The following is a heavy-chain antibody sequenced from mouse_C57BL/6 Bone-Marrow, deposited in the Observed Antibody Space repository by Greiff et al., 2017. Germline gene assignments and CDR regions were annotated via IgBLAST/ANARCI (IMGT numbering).Heavy chain of an antibody. J-gene: IGHJ2*01. D-gene: IGHD1-1*01. V-gene: IGHV14-2*01. Sequence: EVQLVESGAELVKPGASVKLSCTASGFNIKDYYMHWVKQRTEQGLEWIGRIDPEDGETKYAPKFQGKATITADTSSNTAYLQLSSLTSEDTAVYYCASDYGSSYEDFDYWGQGTTLTVSS. CDR3: ASDYGSSYEDFDY. CDR2: IDPEDGET. CDR1: GFNIKDYY.